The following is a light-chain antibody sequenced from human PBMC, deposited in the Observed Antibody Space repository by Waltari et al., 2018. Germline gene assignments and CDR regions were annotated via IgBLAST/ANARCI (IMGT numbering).Light chain of an antibody. CDR3: QQYYNTSYT. CDR1: QSVLYSANNQNY. J-gene: IGKJ2*01. Sequence: DIVMTQSPDSLAVSLGERATIHCTSSQSVLYSANNQNYLAWYQQKPGQPPKLLIYWASTRESGVPDRFSGSGSGADFTLTISSLQAEDVAVYYCQQYYNTSYTFGQGTKLEIK. V-gene: IGKV4-1*01. CDR2: WAS.